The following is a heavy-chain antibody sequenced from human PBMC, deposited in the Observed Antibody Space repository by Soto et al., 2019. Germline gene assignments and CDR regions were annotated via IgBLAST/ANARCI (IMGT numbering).Heavy chain of an antibody. J-gene: IGHJ5*02. CDR2: ISAYNGNT. CDR1: GYTFTSYG. Sequence: ASVKVSCKASGYTFTSYGISWVRQAPGQGLEWMGWISAYNGNTNYAQKLQGRVTMTTDTSTSTAYMELRSLRSDDTAVYYCARIPTGGYSYGSGWFDPWGQGTLVTVSS. V-gene: IGHV1-18*01. D-gene: IGHD5-18*01. CDR3: ARIPTGGYSYGSGWFDP.